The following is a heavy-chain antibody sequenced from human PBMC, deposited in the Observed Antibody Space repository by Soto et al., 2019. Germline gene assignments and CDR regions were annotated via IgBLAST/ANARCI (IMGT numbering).Heavy chain of an antibody. J-gene: IGHJ4*02. CDR3: APRGE. Sequence: EVQLVESGGGLVQPGGSLRLSCAASGFTVRSDFMSWVRQAPGKGLEWVSILHRDGNTYYANSVKGRFTISRDNSKNTLYLQRNSLSAEDTAVYYCAPRGEWGQGTLVTVSS. CDR2: LHRDGNT. V-gene: IGHV3-66*01. D-gene: IGHD2-21*01. CDR1: GFTVRSDF.